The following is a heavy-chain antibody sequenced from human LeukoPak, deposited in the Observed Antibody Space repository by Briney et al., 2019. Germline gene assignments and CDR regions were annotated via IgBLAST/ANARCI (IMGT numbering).Heavy chain of an antibody. V-gene: IGHV1-46*01. J-gene: IGHJ4*02. CDR3: ARSTSREVVPGDFDY. CDR1: GYTFTSYY. Sequence: ASVKVSCKASGYTFTSYYMHWVRQAPGQGLEWMGIINPSGGSTSYAQKFQGRVTMTRDTSTSTVYMELSSLRSEDTAVYYCARSTSREVVPGDFDYWGQGTLVTVSS. D-gene: IGHD2-2*01. CDR2: INPSGGST.